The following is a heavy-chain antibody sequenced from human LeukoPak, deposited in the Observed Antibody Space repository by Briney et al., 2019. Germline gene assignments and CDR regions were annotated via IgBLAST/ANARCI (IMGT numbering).Heavy chain of an antibody. CDR3: AREVSGYDFGY. Sequence: GGSLRLSCAASGFTFSSYEMNWVRQAPGKGLEWVSYISSSGSTIYYADSVRGRFTISRDNAKNSLYLQMNSLRAEDTAVYYCAREVSGYDFGYWGQGTLVTVSS. J-gene: IGHJ4*02. CDR1: GFTFSSYE. CDR2: ISSSGSTI. D-gene: IGHD5-12*01. V-gene: IGHV3-48*03.